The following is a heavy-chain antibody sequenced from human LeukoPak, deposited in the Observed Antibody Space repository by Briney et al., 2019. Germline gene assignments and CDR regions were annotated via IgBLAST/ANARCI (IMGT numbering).Heavy chain of an antibody. V-gene: IGHV3-11*01. Sequence: PGWSLRLSCAASGFTFSDYYMSWIRQAPGKGLESVSYISSSGSSIYYADSVKGRFTISRDNAKNSLYLQLNSLRAEDTAVYYCARVAGPGYDGGGYWRWGPGTLVTVSS. D-gene: IGHD3-22*01. J-gene: IGHJ4*02. CDR2: ISSSGSSI. CDR3: ARVAGPGYDGGGYWR. CDR1: GFTFSDYY.